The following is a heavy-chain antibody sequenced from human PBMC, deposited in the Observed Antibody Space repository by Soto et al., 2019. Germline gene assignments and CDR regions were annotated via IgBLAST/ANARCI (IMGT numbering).Heavy chain of an antibody. CDR2: INPSGGST. Sequence: QVQLVQSGAEVKKPGASVKVSCKASGYTFTSYYMHWVRQAPGQGLEWMGIINPSGGSTSYAQKFQGRVTMTMDTSTSTVYMELSSLRSEDTAVYYCAISAMGGSCGDWGQGTLVTVSS. D-gene: IGHD2-15*01. V-gene: IGHV1-46*01. CDR1: GYTFTSYY. CDR3: AISAMGGSCGD. J-gene: IGHJ4*02.